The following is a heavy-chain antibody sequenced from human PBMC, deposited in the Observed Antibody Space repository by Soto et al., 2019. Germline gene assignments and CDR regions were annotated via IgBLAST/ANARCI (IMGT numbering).Heavy chain of an antibody. V-gene: IGHV1-69*02. CDR1: GGTYRNYP. CDR2: IFPLTDIP. Sequence: QVQLVQYGTEVKKPGSSVKVSCKASGGTYRNYPINWVRQAPGQGLEWMGSIFPLTDIPDYAQNFQARLTISADKLTSTTYMQLSSLTSDDTAMYFCARGPLVVLNYFESWGQGTLVTVSS. CDR3: ARGPLVVLNYFES. J-gene: IGHJ4*02.